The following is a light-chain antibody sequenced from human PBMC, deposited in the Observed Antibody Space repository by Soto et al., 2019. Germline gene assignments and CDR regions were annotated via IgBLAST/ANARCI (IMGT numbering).Light chain of an antibody. J-gene: IGKJ1*01. CDR1: QSIANY. CDR2: GAS. CDR3: QQYNGYSRT. Sequence: DIQMTQSPSSLSASVVDRVTITCRASQSIANYLNLYQQRPGKAPKLLIYGASTLHSGVPSRFSGSGSGTEFTLTISSMQPDGFATFYCQQYNGYSRTFGQGTKVDIK. V-gene: IGKV1-5*01.